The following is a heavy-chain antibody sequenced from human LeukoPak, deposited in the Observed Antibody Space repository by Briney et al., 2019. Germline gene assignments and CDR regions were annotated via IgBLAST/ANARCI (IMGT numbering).Heavy chain of an antibody. D-gene: IGHD2-15*01. J-gene: IGHJ4*02. CDR1: GGSISSGGYS. V-gene: IGHV4-30-2*01. CDR3: ARGRGYCSGGSCQLHFDY. Sequence: SQTLSLTCAVSGGSISSGGYSWSWIRQPPGKGLEWIGYIYHSGSTYCNPSLKSRVTISVDRSKNQFSLKLSSVTAADTAVYYCARGRGYCSGGSCQLHFDYWGQGTLVTVSS. CDR2: IYHSGST.